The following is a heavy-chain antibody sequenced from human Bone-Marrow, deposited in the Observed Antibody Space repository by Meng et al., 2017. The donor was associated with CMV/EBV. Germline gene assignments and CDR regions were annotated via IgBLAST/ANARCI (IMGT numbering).Heavy chain of an antibody. CDR1: GFTFSNYD. CDR2: IGTAGET. V-gene: IGHV3-13*01. J-gene: IGHJ3*02. Sequence: GRSLRLSCAASGFTFSNYDMHWVRQPTGKGLEWVSTIGTAGETYFPGSVKGRFTVSRENAKNSLYRQMNSLKAGDTAVYYCARGLRAAAAHDAFDIWGQGTMVTVSS. CDR3: ARGLRAAAAHDAFDI. D-gene: IGHD6-13*01.